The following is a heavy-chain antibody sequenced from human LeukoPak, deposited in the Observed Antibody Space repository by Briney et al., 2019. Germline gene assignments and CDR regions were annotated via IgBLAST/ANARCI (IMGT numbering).Heavy chain of an antibody. V-gene: IGHV3-64*01. Sequence: GGSLRLSCAGSGFTFSGYTIHCVRQAPGKGLEYVSAISSNGGSTYYANSVKGRFTISRDNSKNTLYLQMGSLRAEDMAVYYCASGDYGGYYFDYCGQGPLVTVSS. J-gene: IGHJ4*02. CDR1: GFTFSGYT. CDR3: ASGDYGGYYFDY. CDR2: ISSNGGST. D-gene: IGHD4/OR15-4a*01.